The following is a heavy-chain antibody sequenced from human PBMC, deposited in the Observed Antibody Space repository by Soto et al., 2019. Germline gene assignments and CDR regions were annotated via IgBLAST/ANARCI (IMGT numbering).Heavy chain of an antibody. Sequence: PGGSLRLSCAASGLTFNTYAMSWVRQAPGQGLEWVSAISGSGFSTYYADSVKGRFSISSDSSKNTLLLQMNSLRADDTAVYFCATFTFGRPFDTWGQGTMVTVSS. CDR3: ATFTFGRPFDT. CDR2: ISGSGFST. V-gene: IGHV3-23*01. D-gene: IGHD3-16*01. J-gene: IGHJ3*02. CDR1: GLTFNTYA.